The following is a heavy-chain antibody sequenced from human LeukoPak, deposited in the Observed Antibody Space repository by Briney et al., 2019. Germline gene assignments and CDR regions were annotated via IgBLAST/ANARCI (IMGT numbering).Heavy chain of an antibody. CDR3: ARERGIAAAGRRGGYFDY. CDR1: GGTFSSYA. CDR2: INPSGGST. Sequence: ASVKVSCKASGGTFSSYAISWVRQAPGQGLEWMGIINPSGGSTSYAQKFQGRVTMTRDTSTSTVYMELSSLRSEDTAVYYCARERGIAAAGRRGGYFDYWGQGTLVTVSS. D-gene: IGHD6-13*01. J-gene: IGHJ4*02. V-gene: IGHV1-46*01.